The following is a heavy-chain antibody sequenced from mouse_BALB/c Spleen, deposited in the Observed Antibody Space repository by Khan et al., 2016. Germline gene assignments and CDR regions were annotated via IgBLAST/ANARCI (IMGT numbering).Heavy chain of an antibody. V-gene: IGHV3-6*02. CDR3: ARLRRVYAMDY. D-gene: IGHD2-12*01. CDR1: GYSITSGYY. CDR2: ISYDGSN. J-gene: IGHJ4*01. Sequence: EVQLQESGPGLVKPSQSLSLTCSVTGYSITSGYYWNWIRQFPGNNQEWMGYISYDGSNNYNPSLKNRISIARDTSKNHCFLKLNSVTTEDTATYYCARLRRVYAMDYWGQGTSVTVSS.